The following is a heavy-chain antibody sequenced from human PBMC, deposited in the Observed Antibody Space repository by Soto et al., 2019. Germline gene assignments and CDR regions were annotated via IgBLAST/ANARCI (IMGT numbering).Heavy chain of an antibody. CDR1: GFTFSSYG. D-gene: IGHD2-2*01. J-gene: IGHJ4*02. CDR3: AKDLVGVVVVPADLIDY. Sequence: QVQLVESGGGVVQPGRSLRLSCAASGFTFSSYGMHWVRQAPGKGLVWVAVISYDGSNKYYADSVKGRFTISRDNFKNTLFRQIDSLGAEGPAVYYCAKDLVGVVVVPADLIDYWGQGTLVTVSS. CDR2: ISYDGSNK. V-gene: IGHV3-30*18.